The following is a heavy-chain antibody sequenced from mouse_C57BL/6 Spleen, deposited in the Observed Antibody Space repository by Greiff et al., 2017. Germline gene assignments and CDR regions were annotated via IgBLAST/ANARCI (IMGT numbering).Heavy chain of an antibody. J-gene: IGHJ3*01. CDR2: IDPSDSYT. Sequence: QVQLQQPGAELVRPGTSVKLSCKASGYTFTSYWMHWVKQRPGQGLEWIGVIDPSDSYTNYNQKFKGKATLTVDTSSSQAYMQLSSLTSEDSAVYYCARGEGYGNPLGYWGQGTLVTVSA. D-gene: IGHD2-1*01. CDR3: ARGEGYGNPLGY. V-gene: IGHV1-59*01. CDR1: GYTFTSYW.